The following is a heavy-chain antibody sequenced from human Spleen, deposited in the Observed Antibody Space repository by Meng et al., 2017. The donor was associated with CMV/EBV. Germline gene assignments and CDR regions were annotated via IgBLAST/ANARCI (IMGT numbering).Heavy chain of an antibody. CDR2: INPNSGGT. CDR1: GYPFTGYY. Sequence: ASVKVSCKASGYPFTGYYMHWVRQAPGQGLEWMGWINPNSGGTKYAQKFHGRITMTRDASITTAYMELSRLISDDTAVYFCAKGFRYYYYYGMDVWGQGTMVTVSS. D-gene: IGHD2/OR15-2a*01. CDR3: AKGFRYYYYYGMDV. V-gene: IGHV1-2*02. J-gene: IGHJ6*02.